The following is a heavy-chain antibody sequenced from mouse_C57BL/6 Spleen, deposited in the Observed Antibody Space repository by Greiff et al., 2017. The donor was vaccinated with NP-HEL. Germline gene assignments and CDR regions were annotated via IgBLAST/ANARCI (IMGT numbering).Heavy chain of an antibody. CDR1: GYAFSSSW. V-gene: IGHV1-82*01. Sequence: QVHVKQSGPELVKPGASVKISCKASGYAFSSSWMNWVKQRPGKGLEWIGRIYPGDGDTNYNGKFKGKATLTADKSSSTAYMQLSSLTSEDSAVYFCARDIYDGYYPYFDYWGQGTTLTVSS. CDR2: IYPGDGDT. D-gene: IGHD2-3*01. J-gene: IGHJ2*01. CDR3: ARDIYDGYYPYFDY.